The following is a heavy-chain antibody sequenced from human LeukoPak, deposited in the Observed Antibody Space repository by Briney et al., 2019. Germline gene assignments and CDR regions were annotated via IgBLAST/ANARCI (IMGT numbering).Heavy chain of an antibody. D-gene: IGHD1-26*01. CDR2: INAGNGNT. J-gene: IGHJ6*02. V-gene: IGHV1-3*01. CDR3: ARDPAGASAYYYYYGMDV. Sequence: GASLKVSCKASGYTFTSYAMHWVRQAPGQRLEWMGWINAGNGNTKYSQKFQGRVTITRDTSASTAYMELSSLRSEDTAVYYCARDPAGASAYYYYYGMDVWGQGTTVTVSS. CDR1: GYTFTSYA.